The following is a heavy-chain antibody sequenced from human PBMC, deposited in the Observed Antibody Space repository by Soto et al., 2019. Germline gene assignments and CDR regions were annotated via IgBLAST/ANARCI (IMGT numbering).Heavy chain of an antibody. CDR2: IYYSGST. D-gene: IGHD6-13*01. J-gene: IGHJ4*02. V-gene: IGHV4-61*01. CDR1: GGSVSSGSYY. Sequence: SETLSLTCTVSGGSVSSGSYYWSWIRQPPGKGLEWIGYIYYSGSTNYNPSLKSRVTISVDTSKNQFSLKLSSVTAADTAVYYCARAVRSSSWYGGYFDYWGQGTLVTVSS. CDR3: ARAVRSSSWYGGYFDY.